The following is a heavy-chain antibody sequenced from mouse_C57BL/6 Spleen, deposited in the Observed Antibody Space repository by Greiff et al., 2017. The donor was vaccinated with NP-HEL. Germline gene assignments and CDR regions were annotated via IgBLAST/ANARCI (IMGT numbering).Heavy chain of an antibody. CDR1: GYTFTEYT. CDR2: FYPGSGSI. Sequence: QVHVKQSGAELVKPGASVKLSCKASGYTFTEYTIHWVKQRSGQGLEWIGWFYPGSGSIKYNEKFKDKATLTADKSSSTVYMELSRLTSEDSAVYFCARHDHYGSSYGYFDVWGTGTTVTVSS. D-gene: IGHD1-1*01. CDR3: ARHDHYGSSYGYFDV. V-gene: IGHV1-62-2*01. J-gene: IGHJ1*03.